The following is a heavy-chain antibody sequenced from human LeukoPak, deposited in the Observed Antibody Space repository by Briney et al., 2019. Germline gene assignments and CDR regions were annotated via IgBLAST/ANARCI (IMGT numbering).Heavy chain of an antibody. CDR2: ISDSGDAT. V-gene: IGHV3-23*01. CDR1: GFIFSYYG. J-gene: IGHJ4*02. CDR3: AKERGHSKPFDY. D-gene: IGHD4-23*01. Sequence: GGSLRLSCEVSGFIFSYYGMNWVRQAPGKGLEWVSDISDSGDATYYADSVKGRFTISRDNSKSTLYLQMNNLRAEDTALYYCAKERGHSKPFDYWGQGTLVPVSS.